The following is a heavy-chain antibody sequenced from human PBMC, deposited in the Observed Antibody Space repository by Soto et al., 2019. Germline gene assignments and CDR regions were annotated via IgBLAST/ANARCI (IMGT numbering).Heavy chain of an antibody. Sequence: SETLSLTCAVYGGSFSGYYWSWIRQPPGKGLEWIGEINHSGSTNYNPSLKSRVTISVDTSKNQFSLKLSSVTAADTAVYYCARGTVERPLGLLHYYYYYMDVWGKGTTVTVSS. J-gene: IGHJ6*03. CDR3: ARGTVERPLGLLHYYYYYMDV. V-gene: IGHV4-34*01. D-gene: IGHD1-1*01. CDR1: GGSFSGYY. CDR2: INHSGST.